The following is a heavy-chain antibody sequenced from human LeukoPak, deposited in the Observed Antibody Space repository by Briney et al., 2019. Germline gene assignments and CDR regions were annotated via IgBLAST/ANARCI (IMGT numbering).Heavy chain of an antibody. D-gene: IGHD1-20*01. CDR2: IYYSGST. CDR3: AGGGEITGTTTGGGSFDY. V-gene: IGHV4-31*03. Sequence: SETLSLTCTVSGASISSNSYYWGWIRQHPGKGLEWIGYIYYSGSTYYNPSLKSRVTISVDTSKNQFSLKLSSVTAADTAVYYWAGGGEITGTTTGGGSFDYWGRGTLVTVSS. CDR1: GASISSNSYY. J-gene: IGHJ4*02.